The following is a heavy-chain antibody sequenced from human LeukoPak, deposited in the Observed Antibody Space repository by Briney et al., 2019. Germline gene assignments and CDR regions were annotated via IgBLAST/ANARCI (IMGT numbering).Heavy chain of an antibody. D-gene: IGHD6-19*01. CDR3: ARGAEVAASLLNY. V-gene: IGHV1-3*04. CDR1: GYTFTLYT. CDR2: INTGNGDT. J-gene: IGHJ4*02. Sequence: VASVKVSCKASGYTFTLYTMHWVRQAPGQRLEWMGWINTGNGDTKCSQKFQDRVTITRDTSASTAYMELRSLRSEDTAVYYCARGAEVAASLLNYWGQGTLVPVSS.